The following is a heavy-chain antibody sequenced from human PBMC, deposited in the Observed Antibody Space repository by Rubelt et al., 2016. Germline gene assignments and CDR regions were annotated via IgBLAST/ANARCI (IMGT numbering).Heavy chain of an antibody. CDR3: AKDPQYEEWELSYYFDY. CDR2: ISGSGGST. D-gene: IGHD1-26*01. V-gene: IGHV3-23*01. Sequence: GKGLEWVSAISGSGGSTYYADSVKGRFTISRDNSKNTLYLQMNSLRAEDTAVYYCAKDPQYEEWELSYYFDYWGQGTLVTVSS. J-gene: IGHJ4*02.